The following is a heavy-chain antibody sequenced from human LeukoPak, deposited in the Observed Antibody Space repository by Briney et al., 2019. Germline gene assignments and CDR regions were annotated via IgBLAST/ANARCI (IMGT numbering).Heavy chain of an antibody. V-gene: IGHV4-30-4*01. J-gene: IGHJ4*02. CDR1: GGSISGTNYY. CDR3: ARAERPWELLDY. D-gene: IGHD1-26*01. CDR2: INYSGST. Sequence: SQTLSLTCTVSGGSISGTNYYWSWIRQAPGKGLEWLGYINYSGSTYYNPSLKSRLLISVDTSKRQFSVRLTSVTAADTAVYYCARAERPWELLDYWGQGALVTVSS.